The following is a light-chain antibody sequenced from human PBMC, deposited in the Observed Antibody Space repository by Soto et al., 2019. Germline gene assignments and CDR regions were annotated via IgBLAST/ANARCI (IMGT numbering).Light chain of an antibody. J-gene: IGKJ2*01. CDR1: QSVSSSY. V-gene: IGKV3-20*01. CDR3: QQYGSSSYT. Sequence: EIVLTQSPGTLSLSPGERATLSCRASQSVSSSYLAWYQQKPGQAPRLLIYGASSRATGIPDRFSGSGSGPDFTLTISRLEPEDFEVYYCQQYGSSSYTFGQGTKLEIK. CDR2: GAS.